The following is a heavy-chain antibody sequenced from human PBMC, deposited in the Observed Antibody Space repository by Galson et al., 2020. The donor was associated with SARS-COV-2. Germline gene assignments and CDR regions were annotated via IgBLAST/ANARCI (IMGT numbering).Heavy chain of an antibody. CDR2: ISYDGSNK. V-gene: IGHV3-30*18. D-gene: IGHD3-10*01. CDR3: AKDNMVRGVIGFYGMDV. J-gene: IGHJ6*02. CDR1: GFTFSSYG. Sequence: QLGESLKISCAASGFTFSSYGMHWVRQAPGKGLEWVAVISYDGSNKYYADSVKGRFTISRDNSKNTLYLQMNSLRAEDTAVYYCAKDNMVRGVIGFYGMDVWGQGTTVTVSS.